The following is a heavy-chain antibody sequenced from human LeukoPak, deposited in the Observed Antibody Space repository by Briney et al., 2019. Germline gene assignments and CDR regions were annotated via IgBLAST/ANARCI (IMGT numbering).Heavy chain of an antibody. J-gene: IGHJ4*02. CDR3: AGSIAARLDY. Sequence: PSETLSLTCAVYGGSFSGYYWSWIRQPPGKGLEWIGEINHSGSTNYNPSLKSRVTISVDTSKNQFSLKLSSVTAADTAVYYCAGSIAARLDYWGQGTLVTVSS. CDR2: INHSGST. CDR1: GGSFSGYY. V-gene: IGHV4-34*01. D-gene: IGHD6-6*01.